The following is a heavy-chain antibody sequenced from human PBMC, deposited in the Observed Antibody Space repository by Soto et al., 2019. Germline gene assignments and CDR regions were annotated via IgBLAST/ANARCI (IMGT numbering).Heavy chain of an antibody. J-gene: IGHJ4*02. CDR2: MNPNSGNT. Sequence: ASVKVSCKASGYTFTSYDINWVRQATGQGLEWMGWMNPNSGNTGYTQKFQGRVTMTRNTSISTAYMELSSLRSEDTAVYYCARIQSGYDEKFDYWGQGTLVTVSS. CDR3: ARIQSGYDEKFDY. D-gene: IGHD5-12*01. V-gene: IGHV1-8*01. CDR1: GYTFTSYD.